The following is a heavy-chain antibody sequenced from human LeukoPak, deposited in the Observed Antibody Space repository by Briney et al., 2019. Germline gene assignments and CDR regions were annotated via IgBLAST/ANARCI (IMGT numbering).Heavy chain of an antibody. CDR3: ARDKYYYDNSGSDY. V-gene: IGHV4-39*07. Sequence: PSETLSLTCSVSGGSISSTTYYWGWIRQPPGKGLEWIGSIYYSGSTYYNPSLKSRVTISVDTSKNQFSLKLSSVTAADTAVYYCARDKYYYDNSGSDYWGQGTLVTVSS. CDR1: GGSISSTTYY. D-gene: IGHD3-22*01. J-gene: IGHJ4*02. CDR2: IYYSGST.